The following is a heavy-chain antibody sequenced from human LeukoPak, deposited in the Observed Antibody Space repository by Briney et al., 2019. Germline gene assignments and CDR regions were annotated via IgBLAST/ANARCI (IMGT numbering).Heavy chain of an antibody. V-gene: IGHV1-46*03. J-gene: IGHJ4*02. CDR3: ARSPPDQLLFSY. CDR2: INPSGGST. CDR1: GYTFTSYD. Sequence: ASVKVSCKASGYTFTSYDINWVRQATRQGLEWMGIINPSGGSTSYAQKFQGRVTMTRDTSTSTVYMELSSLRSEDTAVYYYARSPPDQLLFSYWGQGTLVTVSS. D-gene: IGHD2-2*01.